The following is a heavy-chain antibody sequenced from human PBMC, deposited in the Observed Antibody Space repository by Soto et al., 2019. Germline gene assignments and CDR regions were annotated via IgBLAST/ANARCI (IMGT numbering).Heavy chain of an antibody. CDR1: GFAFSSYG. D-gene: IGHD3-3*02. J-gene: IGHJ4*02. CDR3: AKGRALLDY. Sequence: EVQLLESGGGLVQPGGSLRLSCAASGFAFSSYGMTWVRQAPGKGLEWVSSTVASGAGTYNADSGKGRFTISRDNSKNTLYLQMNSLRDEDTALYYCAKGRALLDYWGQGSLVTVSS. CDR2: TVASGAGT. V-gene: IGHV3-23*01.